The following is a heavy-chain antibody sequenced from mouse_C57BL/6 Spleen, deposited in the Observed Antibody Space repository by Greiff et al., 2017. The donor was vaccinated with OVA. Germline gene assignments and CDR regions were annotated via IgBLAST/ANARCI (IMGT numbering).Heavy chain of an antibody. J-gene: IGHJ2*01. CDR3: ARDVVTTTSPL. CDR1: GYTFTSYW. V-gene: IGHV1-59*01. Sequence: QVQLQQPGAELVRPGTSVKLSCKASGYTFTSYWMHWVKQRPGQGLEWIGVIDPSDSYTNYNQKFKGKATLTVDTSSSTAYMQLSSLTSEDSAVYYCARDVVTTTSPLWGQGTTLTVSS. D-gene: IGHD2-2*01. CDR2: IDPSDSYT.